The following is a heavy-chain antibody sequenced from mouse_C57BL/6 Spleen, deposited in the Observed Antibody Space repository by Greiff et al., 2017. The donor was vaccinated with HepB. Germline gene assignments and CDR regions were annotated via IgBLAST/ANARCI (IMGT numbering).Heavy chain of an antibody. CDR3: ARGDYYGSSYYFDY. J-gene: IGHJ2*01. D-gene: IGHD1-1*01. CDR1: GYAFSSSW. CDR2: IYPGDGDT. Sequence: VQLQQSGPELVKPGASVKISCKASGYAFSSSWMNWVKQRPGKGLEWIGRIYPGDGDTNDNGKFKGKATLTADKSSSTAYMQLSSLTSEDSAVYFCARGDYYGSSYYFDYWGQGTTLTVSS. V-gene: IGHV1-82*01.